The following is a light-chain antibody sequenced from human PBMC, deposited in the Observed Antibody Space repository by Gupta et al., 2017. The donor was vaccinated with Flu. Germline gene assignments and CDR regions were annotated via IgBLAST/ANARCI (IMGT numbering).Light chain of an antibody. Sequence: DFVLTQSPASLPLSLGERATINCKSSQSVLYTSNNKNYLAWYQQRPGQPPKLLIYWASTRESGVPDRCSGSGSETDFTLTIDSLRAEDVAIYFCQQYYGTPFTFGPGTKVQIK. J-gene: IGKJ3*01. CDR1: QSVLYTSNNKNY. CDR2: WAS. CDR3: QQYYGTPFT. V-gene: IGKV4-1*01.